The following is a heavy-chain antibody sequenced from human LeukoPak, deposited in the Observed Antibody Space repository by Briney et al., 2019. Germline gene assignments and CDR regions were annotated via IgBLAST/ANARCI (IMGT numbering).Heavy chain of an antibody. Sequence: SQTLSLTCTVSGGSITSGGYYWSWIRQRPGKGLEWIGYIYYSGSTNYNPSLKSRVTISVDTSKNQFPLKLSSVTAADTAVYYCARDMGSRQWLVMDYWGQGTLVTVSS. CDR3: ARDMGSRQWLVMDY. D-gene: IGHD6-19*01. J-gene: IGHJ4*02. CDR2: IYYSGST. CDR1: GGSITSGGYY. V-gene: IGHV4-61*08.